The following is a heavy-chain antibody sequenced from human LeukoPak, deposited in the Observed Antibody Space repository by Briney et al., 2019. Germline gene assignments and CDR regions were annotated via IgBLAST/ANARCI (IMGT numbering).Heavy chain of an antibody. V-gene: IGHV1-69*13. D-gene: IGHD3-22*01. J-gene: IGHJ4*02. CDR3: ARSAMIVVTYYFDY. CDR1: GYTFTTYP. Sequence: SVKVSCKASGYTFTTYPINWVRQAPGQGLEWMGGIIPIFGTANYAQKFQGRVTITADESTSTAYMELSSLRSEDTAVYYCARSAMIVVTYYFDYWGQGTLVTVSS. CDR2: IIPIFGTA.